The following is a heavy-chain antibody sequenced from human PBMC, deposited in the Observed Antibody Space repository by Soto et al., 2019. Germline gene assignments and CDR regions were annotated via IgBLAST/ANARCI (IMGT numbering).Heavy chain of an antibody. V-gene: IGHV1-8*01. CDR1: GYIFTSYD. CDR3: ARGRYSGNQGFDV. CDR2: MHPTSGST. D-gene: IGHD5-12*01. Sequence: ASVKVSCKASGYIFTSYDVNWVRRATGQGFEWMGWMHPTSGSTGFARNFQGRVTMTRNTSISTAYMELSSLRSEDTAVYYCARGRYSGNQGFDVWGQGTTVTVSS. J-gene: IGHJ6*02.